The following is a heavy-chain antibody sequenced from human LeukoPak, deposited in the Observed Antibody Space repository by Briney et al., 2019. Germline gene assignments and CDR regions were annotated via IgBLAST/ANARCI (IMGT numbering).Heavy chain of an antibody. J-gene: IGHJ4*02. CDR3: ARVSTTDLYYDY. D-gene: IGHD4-11*01. Sequence: ASVKVSCKASGGTFSSYAISWVRQAPGRGLEWMGGIIPIFGTANYAQKFQGRVTMTRDTSTSTVYMELSSLRSEDTAVYYCARVSTTDLYYDYWGQGTLVTVSS. CDR2: IIPIFGTA. V-gene: IGHV1-69*05. CDR1: GGTFSSYA.